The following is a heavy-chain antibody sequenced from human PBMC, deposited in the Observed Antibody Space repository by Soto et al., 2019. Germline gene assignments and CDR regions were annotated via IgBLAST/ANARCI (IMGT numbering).Heavy chain of an antibody. Sequence: VKVSCKASGGTFSSYAISWVRQAPGQGLEWMGGIIPIFGTANYAQKFQGRVTITADESTSTAYMELSSLRSEDTAVYYCAGGFVEMATIYSSTTVLDYWGQGTLVTVSS. CDR1: GGTFSSYA. D-gene: IGHD5-12*01. V-gene: IGHV1-69*13. CDR3: AGGFVEMATIYSSTTVLDY. J-gene: IGHJ4*02. CDR2: IIPIFGTA.